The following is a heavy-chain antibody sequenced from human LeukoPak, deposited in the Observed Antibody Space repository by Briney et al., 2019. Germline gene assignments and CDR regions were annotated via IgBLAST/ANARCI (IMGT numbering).Heavy chain of an antibody. J-gene: IGHJ4*02. CDR1: GFTFSSYA. Sequence: GGSLRLSCAASGFTFSSYAMSWVRQAPGKGLEWVSAISGSGGSTYYADSVKGRFTISRDNSKNTLYLQMNSLRAEDTAVYYCARDGELSSIAAPADYWGQGTLVTVSS. D-gene: IGHD6-6*01. CDR3: ARDGELSSIAAPADY. CDR2: ISGSGGST. V-gene: IGHV3-23*01.